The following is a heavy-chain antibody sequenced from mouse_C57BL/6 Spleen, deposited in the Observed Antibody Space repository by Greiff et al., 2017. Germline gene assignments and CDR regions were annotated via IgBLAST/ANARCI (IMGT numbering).Heavy chain of an antibody. V-gene: IGHV5-17*01. Sequence: EVQVVESGGGLVKPGGSLKLSCAASGFTFSDYGMHWVRQAPEKGLEWVAYISSGSSTIYYADTVKGRFTISIDNAKNTLFLQMTSLRSEDTAMYYCATLYYGYDPYAMDYWGQGTSVTVAS. CDR2: ISSGSSTI. CDR1: GFTFSDYG. CDR3: ATLYYGYDPYAMDY. D-gene: IGHD2-2*01. J-gene: IGHJ4*01.